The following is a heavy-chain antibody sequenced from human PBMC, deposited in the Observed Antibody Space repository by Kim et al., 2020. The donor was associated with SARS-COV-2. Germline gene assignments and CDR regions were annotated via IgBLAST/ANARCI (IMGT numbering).Heavy chain of an antibody. CDR3: AGEVPTGVFYPFGY. D-gene: IGHD2-21*01. V-gene: IGHV3-30*04. Sequence: GGSLRLSCAASGFIFSDYSLHWVRQAPGKGLEWVSFISNDGKRQQYGDSVKVRFTISRDDSKNTLYLQMNGVRTEDTAVYFCAGEVPTGVFYPFGYWGQGARVTV. J-gene: IGHJ4*02. CDR2: ISNDGKRQ. CDR1: GFIFSDYS.